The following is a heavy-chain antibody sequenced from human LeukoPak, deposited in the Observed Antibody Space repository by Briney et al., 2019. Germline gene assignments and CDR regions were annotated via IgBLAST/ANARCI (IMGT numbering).Heavy chain of an antibody. V-gene: IGHV1-18*01. CDR2: ISAYNGNT. CDR1: GYTFTSYG. D-gene: IGHD3-10*01. Sequence: ASVKVSCKASGYTFTSYGISGVRQAPGQGLEWMGWISAYNGNTNYAQKLQGRVTMTTDTSTSTAYMELRSLRSDDTAVYYCARGVIWFGELCSFDPWGQGTLVTVSS. J-gene: IGHJ5*02. CDR3: ARGVIWFGELCSFDP.